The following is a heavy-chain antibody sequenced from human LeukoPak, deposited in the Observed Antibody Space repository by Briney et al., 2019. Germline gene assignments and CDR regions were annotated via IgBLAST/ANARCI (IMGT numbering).Heavy chain of an antibody. CDR3: ARSYSGSFDY. D-gene: IGHD1-26*01. Sequence: SETLSLTCTVSGGSISSYYWSWIRQPPGKGLEWIGYIYYSGSTNYNPSLKSRVTISVDTFKNQFSLKLSSVTAADTAVYYCARSYSGSFDYWGQGTLVTVSS. J-gene: IGHJ4*02. CDR2: IYYSGST. V-gene: IGHV4-59*01. CDR1: GGSISSYY.